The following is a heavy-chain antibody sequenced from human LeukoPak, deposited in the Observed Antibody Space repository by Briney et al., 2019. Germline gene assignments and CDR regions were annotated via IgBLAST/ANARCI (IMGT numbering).Heavy chain of an antibody. Sequence: PGGSLRLSCAASGFTFSDYPMNWVRQAPGKGLEWVAHIRGRSDTISYADSVKGRFTISRDNAKNSLYLQMNSLRDEDTAVYYRARDDAFAFDIWGQGTTVTVSS. CDR3: ARDDAFAFDI. D-gene: IGHD3-16*01. V-gene: IGHV3-48*02. CDR1: GFTFSDYP. J-gene: IGHJ3*02. CDR2: IRGRSDTI.